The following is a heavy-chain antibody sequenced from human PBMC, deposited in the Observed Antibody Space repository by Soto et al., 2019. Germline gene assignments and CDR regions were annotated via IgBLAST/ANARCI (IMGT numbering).Heavy chain of an antibody. Sequence: QMQLVQSGPEVKKPGTSVKVSCKASGFTFTSSAVQWVRQARGQRLEWIGWIVVGSGNTNYAQKFQERVTITRDMSTSTAYMELSSLRSEDPAVYYCAAGDGGYCSGGSCSLFYYYYGMDVWGQGTTVTVSS. CDR2: IVVGSGNT. D-gene: IGHD2-15*01. CDR3: AAGDGGYCSGGSCSLFYYYYGMDV. V-gene: IGHV1-58*01. J-gene: IGHJ6*02. CDR1: GFTFTSSA.